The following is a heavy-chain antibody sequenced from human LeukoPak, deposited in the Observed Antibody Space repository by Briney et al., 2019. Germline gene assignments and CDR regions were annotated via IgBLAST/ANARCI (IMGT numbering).Heavy chain of an antibody. D-gene: IGHD4-17*01. Sequence: PGGSLRLSCAASGFTVSSNYMSWVRQAPGKGLEWVAVISYDGSNKYYADSVKGRFTISRDNSKNTLYLQMNSLRAEDTAVYYCAKDPSTTPSSYWGQGTLVTVSS. CDR2: ISYDGSNK. V-gene: IGHV3-30*18. J-gene: IGHJ4*02. CDR1: GFTVSSNY. CDR3: AKDPSTTPSSY.